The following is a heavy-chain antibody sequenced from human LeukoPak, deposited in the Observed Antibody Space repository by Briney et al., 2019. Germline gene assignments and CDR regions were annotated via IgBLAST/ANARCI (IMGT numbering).Heavy chain of an antibody. D-gene: IGHD3-22*01. CDR3: ARSVNYYDSSGYDGFDAFDI. CDR1: GYSFTSYW. CDR2: IYPGDSDT. J-gene: IGHJ3*02. V-gene: IGHV5-51*01. Sequence: GESLKISCKGSGYSFTSYWIGWVRQMPGKGLEWMGIIYPGDSDTRYSPSFQGQVTISADKSISTAYLQWSSLKASDTAMYYCARSVNYYDSSGYDGFDAFDIWGQGTMVTVSS.